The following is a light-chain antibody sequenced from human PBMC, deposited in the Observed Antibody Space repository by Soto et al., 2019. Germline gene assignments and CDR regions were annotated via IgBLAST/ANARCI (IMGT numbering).Light chain of an antibody. Sequence: EILLTQSPGTLSLSPGERATLSCRASQSIRNNYLAWFQQKPGQPPRVLIYDASTRATGIPERFSGGGSGKVFTFTIISLEPEDFEVFYCQEGGTPPITFAQGTQREI. CDR3: QEGGTPPIT. J-gene: IGKJ5*01. V-gene: IGKV3D-20*02. CDR2: DAS. CDR1: QSIRNNY.